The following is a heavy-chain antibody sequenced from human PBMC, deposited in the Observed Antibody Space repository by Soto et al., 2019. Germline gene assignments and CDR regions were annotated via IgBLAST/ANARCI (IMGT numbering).Heavy chain of an antibody. CDR1: SGSISSGDYY. D-gene: IGHD6-19*01. J-gene: IGHJ6*02. V-gene: IGHV4-30-4*01. CDR2: IYYSGST. Sequence: PWETLSLTCAVSSGSISSGDYYWSWIRQPPGKGLEWIGYIYYSGSTYYNPSLKSRLSISVDTSKNHFSLKLTSVTAADTAVYYCARGLHSSASDFYYYGLDVWGQGATVTVSS. CDR3: ARGLHSSASDFYYYGLDV.